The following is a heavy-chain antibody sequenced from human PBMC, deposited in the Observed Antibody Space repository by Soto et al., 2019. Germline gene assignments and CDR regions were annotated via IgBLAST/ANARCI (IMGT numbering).Heavy chain of an antibody. D-gene: IGHD6-13*01. Sequence: GASVKVSCKASGYTFSSYHISWVRQAPGQGLEWMGWISAYNGSTYYADSVKGRFTISRDNSKNTLYLQMNSLRAEDTAVYYCAKDQGSSWYEIDYWGQGTLVTVSS. CDR1: GYTFSSYH. CDR3: AKDQGSSWYEIDY. CDR2: ISAYNGST. J-gene: IGHJ4*02. V-gene: IGHV1-18*01.